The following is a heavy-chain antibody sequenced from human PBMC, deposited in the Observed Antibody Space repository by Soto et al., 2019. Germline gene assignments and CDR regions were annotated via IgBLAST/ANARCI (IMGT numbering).Heavy chain of an antibody. Sequence: PGGSLRLSCAASGLTFSSYAMSWVRQAPGKGLEWVSAISGSGGSTYYADSVKGRFTISRDNSKNTLYLQMNSLRAEDTAVYYCAKDRWGPVRGVIITGTVCFDYWGQGTLVTVSS. J-gene: IGHJ4*02. V-gene: IGHV3-23*01. CDR3: AKDRWGPVRGVIITGTVCFDY. CDR2: ISGSGGST. CDR1: GLTFSSYA. D-gene: IGHD3-10*01.